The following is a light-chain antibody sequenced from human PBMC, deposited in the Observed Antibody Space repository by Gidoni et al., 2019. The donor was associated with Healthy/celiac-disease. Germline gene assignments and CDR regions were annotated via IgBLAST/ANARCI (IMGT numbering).Light chain of an antibody. V-gene: IGKV1-9*01. Sequence: IQLTQSPSFLSASVGDRVTNACRASPGISSYFAWYQQNPGKAPKLLIYAASTLQSGVPSRFSGSGSGTEFTLTISSLQPEDFATYYCQQLNSYPDTFGQGTKLEIK. CDR3: QQLNSYPDT. CDR1: PGISSY. CDR2: AAS. J-gene: IGKJ2*01.